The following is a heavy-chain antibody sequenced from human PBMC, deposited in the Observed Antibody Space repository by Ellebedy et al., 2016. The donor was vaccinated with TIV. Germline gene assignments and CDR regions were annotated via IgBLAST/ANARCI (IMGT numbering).Heavy chain of an antibody. CDR1: GFTFSTYW. J-gene: IGHJ4*02. CDR2: IKQDGSEM. D-gene: IGHD3-10*01. CDR3: AGSGIVWFGETHDF. V-gene: IGHV3-7*01. Sequence: GESLKISCAASGFTFSTYWMRWVRQAPGKGLEWVAHIKQDGSEMDYVDSVKGRFTISRDTATNTLYLQMNSLRVDDTAVYYCAGSGIVWFGETHDFWGQGTLVTVSS.